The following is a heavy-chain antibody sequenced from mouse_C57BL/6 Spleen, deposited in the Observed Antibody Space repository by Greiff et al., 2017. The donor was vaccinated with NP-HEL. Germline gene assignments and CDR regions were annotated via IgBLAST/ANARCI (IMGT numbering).Heavy chain of an antibody. Sequence: EVHLVESGGGLVKPGGSLKLPCAASGFTFSDYGMHWVRQAPEKGLEWVAYISSGSSTIYYADTVKGRFTISRDNAKNTLFLQMTSLRSEDTAMYYCARSNWDYFDYWGQGTTLTVSS. V-gene: IGHV5-17*01. J-gene: IGHJ2*01. D-gene: IGHD4-1*01. CDR3: ARSNWDYFDY. CDR1: GFTFSDYG. CDR2: ISSGSSTI.